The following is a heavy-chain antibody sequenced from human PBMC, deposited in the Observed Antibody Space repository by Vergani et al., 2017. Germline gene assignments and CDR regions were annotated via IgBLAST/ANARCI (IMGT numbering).Heavy chain of an antibody. Sequence: QAQLQESGPGLVKPSETLSLTCHVFGVSVTDYNCNWIRQAPGKGLEWIGSLSTTGGATHASHNPSLKCRVSISVDTSKSQFSPRLTSVTAADSAIYYCAGDTHSWQRADRWGQGLLVSVSS. CDR1: GVSVTDYN. CDR3: AGDTHSWQRADR. D-gene: IGHD6-13*01. V-gene: IGHV4-59*02. CDR2: LSTTGGA. J-gene: IGHJ5*02.